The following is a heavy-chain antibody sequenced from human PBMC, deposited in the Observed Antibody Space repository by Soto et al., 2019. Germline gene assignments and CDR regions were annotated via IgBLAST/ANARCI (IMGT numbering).Heavy chain of an antibody. CDR2: IYYSGST. Sequence: SETLSLTCTVSGGSISSGGYYWSWIRQHPGKGLEWIGYIYYSGSTYYNPSLKSRVTISVDTSKNQFSLKLSSVTAADTAVYYCARDRYYGDIDYWGQGTLVTVSS. V-gene: IGHV4-31*03. D-gene: IGHD4-17*01. J-gene: IGHJ4*02. CDR1: GGSISSGGYY. CDR3: ARDRYYGDIDY.